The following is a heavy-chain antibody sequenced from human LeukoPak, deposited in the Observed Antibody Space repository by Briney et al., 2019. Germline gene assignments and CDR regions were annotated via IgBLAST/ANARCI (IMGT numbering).Heavy chain of an antibody. V-gene: IGHV3-23*01. J-gene: IGHJ4*02. CDR3: AKWKYSNSGIDDY. CDR1: GFIFNDYA. CDR2: ISASGGKT. Sequence: GGSLRLSCAASGFIFNDYAMSWVRQVPGKGLECVSVISASGGKTYYVDSVKGRFTISRDTSKTTISLQMNSLRVEDSAVYYCAKWKYSNSGIDDYWGQGTLVTVSS. D-gene: IGHD6-6*01.